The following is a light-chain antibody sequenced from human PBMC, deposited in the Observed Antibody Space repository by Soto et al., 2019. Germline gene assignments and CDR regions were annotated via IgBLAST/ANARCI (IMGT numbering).Light chain of an antibody. V-gene: IGKV1-33*01. CDR1: QDISNY. CDR2: DAS. CDR3: QQYDNLSGCT. J-gene: IGKJ4*01. Sequence: DIQMTQSPSSLSASVGDRVTITCQASQDISNYLNWYQQKPGKAPKLLIYDASNLETGVPSRFSGSGSGTDFTFTISSLQPEDIATYYCQQYDNLSGCTFGGGTQVEIK.